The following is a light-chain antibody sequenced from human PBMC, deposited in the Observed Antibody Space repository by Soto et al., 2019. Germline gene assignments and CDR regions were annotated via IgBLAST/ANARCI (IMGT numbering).Light chain of an antibody. CDR2: DAS. CDR3: QQYNKWPPIT. CDR1: QSVSNN. J-gene: IGKJ5*01. V-gene: IGKV3-15*01. Sequence: EIVLTQSPGTLSLSPGERATLSGRAIQSVSNNYLAWYQQKPGQAPRLLIYDASNRATGIPARFSGSGSGTEFALTISSLQSEDSAVYYCQQYNKWPPITFGQGTRLEIK.